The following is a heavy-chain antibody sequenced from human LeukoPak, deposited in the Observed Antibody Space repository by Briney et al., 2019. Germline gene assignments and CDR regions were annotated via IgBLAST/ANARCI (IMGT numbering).Heavy chain of an antibody. J-gene: IGHJ4*02. CDR1: GFTFTNAW. Sequence: PGGSLRLSCAASGFTFTNAWMNWVRQAPGKGLEWVGRIKSKADGETIDYAAPVKGRFTFSRDDSKNVLYLQMNSLKSEDTAVYYCSTLTSRGLSVSWGQGTLVTVSS. V-gene: IGHV3-15*07. D-gene: IGHD1-20*01. CDR2: IKSKADGETI. CDR3: STLTSRGLSVS.